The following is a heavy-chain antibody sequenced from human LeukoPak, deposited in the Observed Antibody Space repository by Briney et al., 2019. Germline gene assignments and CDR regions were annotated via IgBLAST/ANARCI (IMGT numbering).Heavy chain of an antibody. CDR1: GGSISSYY. CDR3: AREMKRAACDI. Sequence: SETLSLTCTVSGGSISSYYCSWIRQPPGKGLEWIGYIYYSGSTNYNPSLKSRVTISVDTSKNQFSLKLSSVTAADTAVYYCAREMKRAACDIWGQGTMVTVSS. CDR2: IYYSGST. J-gene: IGHJ3*02. D-gene: IGHD6-25*01. V-gene: IGHV4-59*01.